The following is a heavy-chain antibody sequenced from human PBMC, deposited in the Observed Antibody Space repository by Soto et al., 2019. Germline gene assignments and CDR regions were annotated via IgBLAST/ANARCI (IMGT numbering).Heavy chain of an antibody. V-gene: IGHV4-34*01. J-gene: IGHJ5*02. CDR1: GGSFSGYY. D-gene: IGHD2-2*01. CDR3: ARSRNLGYCSSISCHLTFDP. CDR2: INHSGST. Sequence: SETLSLTCAVYGGSFSGYYWSWIRQPPGKGLEWIGEINHSGSTNYNPSLKSRVTILVDTSKNQFSLKLSSVTAADTAVYYCARSRNLGYCSSISCHLTFDPWGQGTLVTVSS.